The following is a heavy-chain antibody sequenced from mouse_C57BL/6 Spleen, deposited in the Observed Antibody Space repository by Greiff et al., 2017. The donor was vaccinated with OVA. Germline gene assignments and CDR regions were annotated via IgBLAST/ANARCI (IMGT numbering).Heavy chain of an antibody. D-gene: IGHD4-1*01. CDR3: ARATGTLPFDY. V-gene: IGHV1-50*01. CDR2: IDPSDSYT. J-gene: IGHJ2*01. Sequence: QVQLQQPGAELVKPGASVKLSCKASGYTFTSYWMQWVKQRPGQGLEWIGEIDPSDSYTNYNQKFKGKATLTVDTSSSTAYMQLSSLTSEDSAVYYCARATGTLPFDYWGQGTTLTVSS. CDR1: GYTFTSYW.